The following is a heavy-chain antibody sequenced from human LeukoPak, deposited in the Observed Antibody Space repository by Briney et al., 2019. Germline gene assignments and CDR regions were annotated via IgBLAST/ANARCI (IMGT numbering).Heavy chain of an antibody. CDR3: ARGRGRYCSSTSCCSWGRWFDP. D-gene: IGHD2-2*01. V-gene: IGHV4-34*01. Sequence: SETLSLTCAVYGGSFSGYYWSWIRQPPGKGLEWIGEINHSGSTNYNPSLKSRVTISVDTSRNQFSLKLSSVTAADTAVYYCARGRGRYCSSTSCCSWGRWFDPWGQGTLVTVSS. CDR1: GGSFSGYY. J-gene: IGHJ5*02. CDR2: INHSGST.